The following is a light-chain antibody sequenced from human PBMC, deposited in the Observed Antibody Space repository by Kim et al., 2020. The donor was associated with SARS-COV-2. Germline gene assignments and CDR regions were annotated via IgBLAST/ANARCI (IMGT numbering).Light chain of an antibody. V-gene: IGKV2-30*01. CDR3: FHDTHWPMYT. Sequence: PAALSCRSSQILIYSYGDIYLSWCQQRPGLSPRRLIYKVSHRDSGVPDRFSGSGSGTDFTLRISRVEAEDVGVYFCFHDTHWPMYTFGQGTKLEI. CDR1: QILIYSYGDIY. J-gene: IGKJ2*01. CDR2: KVS.